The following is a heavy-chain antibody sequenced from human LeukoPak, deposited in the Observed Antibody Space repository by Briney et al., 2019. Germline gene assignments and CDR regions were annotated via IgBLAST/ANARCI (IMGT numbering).Heavy chain of an antibody. J-gene: IGHJ4*02. Sequence: GGSLRLSCAASGFTFSSYAMSWVRQAPGKGLEWVSAISGSGGSTYYADSVKGRFTISRDNSKNTLYLQMNSLRAEDTAVYYCATSTAVRGGSDYWGQGTLVTVSS. CDR1: GFTFSSYA. V-gene: IGHV3-23*01. CDR2: ISGSGGST. D-gene: IGHD3-10*01. CDR3: ATSTAVRGGSDY.